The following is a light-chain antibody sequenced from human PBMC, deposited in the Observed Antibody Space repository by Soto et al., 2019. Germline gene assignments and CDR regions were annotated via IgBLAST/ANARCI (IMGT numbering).Light chain of an antibody. Sequence: DIQMTQSPSSLSASVGDRVTITCQASQTISNYLNWYQQKPGKVPKLLITDASNLESGVSSRFSGSGSGTDFTLSISSLQPEDIATYFCQQYDDVPLTFGEGTKVEIK. CDR2: DAS. V-gene: IGKV1-33*01. CDR3: QQYDDVPLT. CDR1: QTISNY. J-gene: IGKJ4*01.